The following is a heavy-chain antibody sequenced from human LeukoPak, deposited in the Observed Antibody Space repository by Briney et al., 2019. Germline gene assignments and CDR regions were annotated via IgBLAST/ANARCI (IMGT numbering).Heavy chain of an antibody. CDR1: GFTFSNYA. Sequence: GRSLRLSCAASGFTFSNYAMYWVRQAPGKGLEWVAVISYDENNKYYTDSVKGRFTISRDNSKNTLYLQMNSLRAEDTAVYYCARSQWSGYWGQGTLVTVSS. CDR3: ARSQWSGY. J-gene: IGHJ4*02. D-gene: IGHD3-3*01. V-gene: IGHV3-30-3*01. CDR2: ISYDENNK.